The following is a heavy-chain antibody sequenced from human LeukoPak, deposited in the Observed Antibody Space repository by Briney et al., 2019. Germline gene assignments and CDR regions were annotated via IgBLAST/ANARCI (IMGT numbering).Heavy chain of an antibody. Sequence: SETLSLTCTVSGGSISSYSWSWVRQPPGRGLEWIGYIYYSGSTTYNPSLKTRLTMSLDTSKNQFSLKSNSVTAADTAVYYCAGDYGSGSYRFDYWGQGTPVTVSS. J-gene: IGHJ4*02. V-gene: IGHV4-59*12. CDR2: IYYSGST. CDR1: GGSISSYS. D-gene: IGHD3-10*01. CDR3: AGDYGSGSYRFDY.